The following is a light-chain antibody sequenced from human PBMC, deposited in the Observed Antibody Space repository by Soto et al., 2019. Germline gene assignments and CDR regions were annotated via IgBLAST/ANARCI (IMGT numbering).Light chain of an antibody. CDR1: QRVGSN. V-gene: IGKV3-15*01. CDR2: GIS. CDR3: QQYTSWPIT. Sequence: ELVLTQSPVTLSVSPGERVTLSCRASQRVGSNYLAWYQQKPGQTPRLLIYGISARATGIPDRFSGSGSGTEFTLTSSSLQSEDFAVYYCQQYTSWPITFGQGTRLEIK. J-gene: IGKJ5*01.